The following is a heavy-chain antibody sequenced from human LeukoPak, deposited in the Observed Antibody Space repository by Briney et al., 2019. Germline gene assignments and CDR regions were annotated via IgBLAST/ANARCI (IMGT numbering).Heavy chain of an antibody. CDR2: IYHSGST. Sequence: PSETLSLTCAVSGYSISSGYYWGWIRQPPGKGLEWIGSIYHSGSTYYNPSLKGRVTISVDTSKNQFSLKLSSVTAADTAVYYCAREGGYCSGGSCHRHFDYWGQGTLVTVSS. D-gene: IGHD2-15*01. J-gene: IGHJ4*02. CDR1: GYSISSGYY. CDR3: AREGGYCSGGSCHRHFDY. V-gene: IGHV4-38-2*02.